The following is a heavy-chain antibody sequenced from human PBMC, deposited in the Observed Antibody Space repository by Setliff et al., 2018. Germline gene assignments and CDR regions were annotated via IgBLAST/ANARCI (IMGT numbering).Heavy chain of an antibody. Sequence: GGSLRLSCVVSGFSFSRHWMSWVRQAPGKGLEWVADIKQDGSTKYYLDSVKGRFTISRDTSKNTLYLQMNSLRAEDTAVYYCAKAPRGYTYGYLFDYWGQGTLVTVSS. CDR1: GFSFSRHW. CDR2: IKQDGSTK. D-gene: IGHD5-18*01. CDR3: AKAPRGYTYGYLFDY. J-gene: IGHJ4*02. V-gene: IGHV3-7*03.